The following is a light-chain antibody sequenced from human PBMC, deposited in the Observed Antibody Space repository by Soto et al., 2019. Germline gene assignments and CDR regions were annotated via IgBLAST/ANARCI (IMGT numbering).Light chain of an antibody. CDR3: QQYNSYSGT. CDR2: DAS. J-gene: IGKJ1*01. CDR1: QSISSW. Sequence: DIQMTQSPSTLSASVGDRVTITCRASQSISSWLAWYQQKPGQAPKLLIYDASSLASGVPSRFSGSGSGTEFTLTISSLQPDDFATYYCQQYNSYSGTFGQGTKVEIK. V-gene: IGKV1-5*01.